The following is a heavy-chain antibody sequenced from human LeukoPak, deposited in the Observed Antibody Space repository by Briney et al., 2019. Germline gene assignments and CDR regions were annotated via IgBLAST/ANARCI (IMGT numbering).Heavy chain of an antibody. Sequence: PGGSLRLSCAASGFTFSSYAMSWVRQAPGKGLEWVSAISGSGGSTYYADSVKGRFTISRDNAKNSLYLQMNSLRAEDTAVYYCARARYSSSFRAPHDAFDIWGQGTMVTVSS. CDR2: ISGSGGST. CDR3: ARARYSSSFRAPHDAFDI. CDR1: GFTFSSYA. D-gene: IGHD6-6*01. J-gene: IGHJ3*02. V-gene: IGHV3-23*01.